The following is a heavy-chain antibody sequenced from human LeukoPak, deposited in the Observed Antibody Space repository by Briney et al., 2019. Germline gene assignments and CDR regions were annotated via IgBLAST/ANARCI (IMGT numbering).Heavy chain of an antibody. D-gene: IGHD2-2*01. CDR2: IYTSGST. CDR1: GGSISSYY. Sequence: PSETLSLTCTGSGGSISSYYWSWIRQPAGKGLEWIGRIYTSGSTNYNPSLKSRVTMSVDTSKDQFSLKLSSVTAADTAVYYCAREVCSSTSCKSNNNWFDPWGQATLVTVSS. V-gene: IGHV4-4*07. J-gene: IGHJ5*02. CDR3: AREVCSSTSCKSNNNWFDP.